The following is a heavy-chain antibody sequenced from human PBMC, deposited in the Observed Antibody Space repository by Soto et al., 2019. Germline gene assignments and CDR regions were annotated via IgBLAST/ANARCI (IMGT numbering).Heavy chain of an antibody. CDR2: IYWDDDK. D-gene: IGHD3-9*01. J-gene: IGHJ4*02. V-gene: IGHV2-5*02. Sequence: QITLKESGTTLVKPTQTLTLTCTFSGFSLDTSGVGVGWIRQPPGKTLEWLALIYWDDDKRYSPSLNRRLTITKDSSKNQVVLRMTNGDPVDTATYYCAHIFDFDWVWAFEYWGQGALVTVSS. CDR1: GFSLDTSGVG. CDR3: AHIFDFDWVWAFEY.